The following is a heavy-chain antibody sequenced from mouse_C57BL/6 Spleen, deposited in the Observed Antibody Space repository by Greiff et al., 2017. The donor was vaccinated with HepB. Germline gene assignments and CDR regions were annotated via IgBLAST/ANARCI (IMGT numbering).Heavy chain of an antibody. J-gene: IGHJ2*01. Sequence: EVMLVESGGDLVKPGGSLKLSCAASGFTFSSYGMSWVRQTPDKRLEWVATISSGGSYTYYPDSVKGRFTISRDNAKNTLYLQMSSLKSEDTAMYYCARRAGYYYFDYWGQGTTLTVSS. D-gene: IGHD2-3*01. CDR3: ARRAGYYYFDY. V-gene: IGHV5-6*02. CDR2: ISSGGSYT. CDR1: GFTFSSYG.